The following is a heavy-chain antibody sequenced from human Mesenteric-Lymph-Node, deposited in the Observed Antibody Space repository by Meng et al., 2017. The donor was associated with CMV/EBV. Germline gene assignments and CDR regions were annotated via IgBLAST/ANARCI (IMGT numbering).Heavy chain of an antibody. J-gene: IGHJ5*01. D-gene: IGHD3-10*01. V-gene: IGHV3-7*01. CDR2: TNRDGSVQ. CDR1: GFTLGSYW. Sequence: GESLKISCAASGFTLGSYWMSWVRQAPGKGLEWVANTNRDGSVQYYLDSVKGRFTISRDSAKNSLYLQMNTLRAEDTAVYYCARDQAGTPMGWFDSWGQGTLVPSPQ. CDR3: ARDQAGTPMGWFDS.